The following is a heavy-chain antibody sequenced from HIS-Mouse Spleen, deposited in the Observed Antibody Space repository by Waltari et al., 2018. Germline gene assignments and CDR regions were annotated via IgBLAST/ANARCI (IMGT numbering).Heavy chain of an antibody. J-gene: IGHJ2*01. CDR1: GGSISSSSYY. Sequence: QLQLQESGPGLVKPSETLSLTCTVSGGSISSSSYYWGWIRQPPGKGLEGIGSIYYSGSTYYNPSLKSRVPISVDTSKNQFSLKLSSVTAADTAVYYCAREIPYSSSWYDWYFDLWGRGTLVTVSS. D-gene: IGHD6-13*01. CDR2: IYYSGST. CDR3: AREIPYSSSWYDWYFDL. V-gene: IGHV4-39*07.